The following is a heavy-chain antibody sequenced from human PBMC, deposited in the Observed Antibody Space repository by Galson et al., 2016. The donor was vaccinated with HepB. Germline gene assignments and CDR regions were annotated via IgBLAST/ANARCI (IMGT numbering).Heavy chain of an antibody. CDR1: GFTFSSYS. V-gene: IGHV3-48*02. D-gene: IGHD2-21*01. Sequence: SLRLSCAASGFTFSSYSMNWVRQAPGKGLEWVSYISSSSSTIYYADSVKGRFTIARDNAKNSLYLQMNSLRDEDTAVYYCARDHGGGSILWRGTHWFHPWGQGTLVTVSS. J-gene: IGHJ5*02. CDR2: ISSSSSTI. CDR3: ARDHGGGSILWRGTHWFHP.